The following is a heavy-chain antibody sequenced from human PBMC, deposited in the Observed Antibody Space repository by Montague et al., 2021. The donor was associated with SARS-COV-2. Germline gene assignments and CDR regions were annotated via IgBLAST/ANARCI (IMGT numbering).Heavy chain of an antibody. CDR2: ISLSGGST. D-gene: IGHD2-15*01. J-gene: IGHJ4*02. CDR3: AKGGVVVVAATDLDY. Sequence: SLGLSCAASGFTFSTFAMSWVRQAPGKGLEWVSAISLSGGSTYYADSVKGRFTISRDNSKNTLFLQMNSLRAEDTAVYYCAKGGVVVVAATDLDYWGQGTLVTVSS. V-gene: IGHV3-23*01. CDR1: GFTFSTFA.